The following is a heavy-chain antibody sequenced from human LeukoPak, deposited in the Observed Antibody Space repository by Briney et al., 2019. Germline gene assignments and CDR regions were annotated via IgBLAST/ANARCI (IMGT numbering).Heavy chain of an antibody. CDR2: INHSGST. J-gene: IGHJ4*02. CDR3: ARGLGYCSGGSCYSRRFDY. V-gene: IGHV4-34*01. CDR1: GGSLSGYY. Sequence: PSETLSLTCAVYGGSLSGYYWSWIRQPPGKGLEWIGEINHSGSTNYNPSLKSRVTIPVDTSKNQFSLKLSSVTAADTAVYYCARGLGYCSGGSCYSRRFDYWGQGTLVTVSS. D-gene: IGHD2-15*01.